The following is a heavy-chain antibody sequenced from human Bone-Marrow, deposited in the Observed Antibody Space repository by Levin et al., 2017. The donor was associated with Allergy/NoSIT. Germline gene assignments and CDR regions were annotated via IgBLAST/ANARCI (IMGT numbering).Heavy chain of an antibody. CDR1: GGSIGSSSHY. J-gene: IGHJ4*02. V-gene: IGHV4-39*01. CDR2: GNT. D-gene: IGHD6-13*01. CDR3: ARHQRGSSIWYDY. Sequence: GSLRLSCTVSGGSIGSSSHYWAWIRQPPGKGLEWIGSGNTYYNASLKSRVSISVDTSNNRFSLKLTSVTAADTAVYYCARHQRGSSIWYDYWGQGTLITVSS.